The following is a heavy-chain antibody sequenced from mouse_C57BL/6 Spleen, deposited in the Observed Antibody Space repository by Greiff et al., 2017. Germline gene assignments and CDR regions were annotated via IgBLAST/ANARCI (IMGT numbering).Heavy chain of an antibody. Sequence: EVHLVESEGGLVQPGSSMKLSCTASGFTFSDYYMAWVRQVPEKGLEWVANINYDGSSTYYLDSLKSRFIISRDNAKNILYLQMSSLKSEDTATYYCARDSYSNPFDYWGQGTTLTVSS. D-gene: IGHD2-5*01. V-gene: IGHV5-16*01. CDR1: GFTFSDYY. CDR2: INYDGSST. J-gene: IGHJ2*01. CDR3: ARDSYSNPFDY.